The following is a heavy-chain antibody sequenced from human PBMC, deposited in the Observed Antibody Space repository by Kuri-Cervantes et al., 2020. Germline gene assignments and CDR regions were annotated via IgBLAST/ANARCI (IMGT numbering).Heavy chain of an antibody. CDR2: IVVGSGNT. D-gene: IGHD1-26*01. V-gene: IGHV1-58*01. J-gene: IGHJ3*02. CDR1: GFTFTSSA. Sequence: SVKVSCKASGFTFTSSAVQWVRQARGQRLEWIGWIVVGSGNTNYAQKFQERVTITRDMSTSTAYMELSSLKASDTAMYYCARLHGGSYRSRVFDIWGQGTMVTVSS. CDR3: ARLHGGSYRSRVFDI.